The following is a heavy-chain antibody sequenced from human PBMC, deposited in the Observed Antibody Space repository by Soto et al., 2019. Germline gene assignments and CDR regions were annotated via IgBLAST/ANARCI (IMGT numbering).Heavy chain of an antibody. CDR2: TRSNGEHT. J-gene: IGHJ6*02. CDR1: AFMFSSFA. Sequence: GGSLRLSCAGSAFMFSSFAMTWVRQAPGKGLEWVSTTRSNGEHTYYADSVKGRFTVSRDNSKNTLFLEMSSLRAEDSAIYYCAKDSKSVSVSAARVYGMDVWGQGTTVTVSS. CDR3: AKDSKSVSVSAARVYGMDV. D-gene: IGHD2-2*01. V-gene: IGHV3-23*01.